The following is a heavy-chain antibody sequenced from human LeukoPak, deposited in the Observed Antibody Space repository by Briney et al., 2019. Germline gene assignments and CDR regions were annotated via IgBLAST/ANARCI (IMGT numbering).Heavy chain of an antibody. V-gene: IGHV3-20*04. CDR2: INWNGGGT. CDR3: ASVSGGDTAMETRGY. CDR1: GVTFKDYG. J-gene: IGHJ4*02. Sequence: SLRLSCAAPGVTFKDYGMHWVRQPPGKGLEWVSSINWNGGGTDYADSVKGRFTISRDNAKNSLYLQLSSLRAEDTAVYYCASVSGGDTAMETRGYWGQGTLVTVSS. D-gene: IGHD5-18*01.